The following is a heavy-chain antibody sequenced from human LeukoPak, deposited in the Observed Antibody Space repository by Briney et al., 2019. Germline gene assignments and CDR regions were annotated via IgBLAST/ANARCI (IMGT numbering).Heavy chain of an antibody. J-gene: IGHJ4*02. CDR3: ATPRDYDSSGYLNPFDY. D-gene: IGHD3-22*01. Sequence: ASVKVSCKVSGYTLTELSMHWVREAPGKGLEWMGGFDPEDGETIYAQKFQGRVTMTEDTSTDTAYMELSSLRSEDTAVYYCATPRDYDSSGYLNPFDYWGQGTLVTVSS. CDR1: GYTLTELS. V-gene: IGHV1-24*01. CDR2: FDPEDGET.